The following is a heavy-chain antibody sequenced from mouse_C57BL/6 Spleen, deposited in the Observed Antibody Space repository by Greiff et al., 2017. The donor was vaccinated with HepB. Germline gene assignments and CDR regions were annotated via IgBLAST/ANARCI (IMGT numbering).Heavy chain of an antibody. CDR1: GFTFSDYG. D-gene: IGHD1-1*01. CDR2: ISSGSSTI. J-gene: IGHJ3*01. Sequence: DVQLVESGGGLVKPGGSLKLSCAASGFTFSDYGMHWVRQAPEKGLEWVAYISSGSSTIYYADTVKGRFTISRDNAKNTLFLQMTSLRSEDTAMYYCARGDTTVPGAYWGQGTLVTVSA. CDR3: ARGDTTVPGAY. V-gene: IGHV5-17*01.